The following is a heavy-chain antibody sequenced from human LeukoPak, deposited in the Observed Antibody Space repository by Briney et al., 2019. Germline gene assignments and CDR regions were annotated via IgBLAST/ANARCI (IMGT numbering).Heavy chain of an antibody. Sequence: PGGSLRLSCAASGFTFSSYAMSWVRQPPGKGLEWIGEINHSGSTNYNPSLKSRVTISVDTSKNQFSLKLSSVTAADTAVYYCARGRIAARYWGQGTLVTVSS. CDR3: ARGRIAARY. CDR1: GFTFSSYA. J-gene: IGHJ4*02. CDR2: INHSGST. V-gene: IGHV4-34*01. D-gene: IGHD6-6*01.